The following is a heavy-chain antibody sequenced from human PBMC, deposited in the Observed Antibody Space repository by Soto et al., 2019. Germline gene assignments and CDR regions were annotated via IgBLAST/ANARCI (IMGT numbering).Heavy chain of an antibody. CDR3: ARYIRGPTVYYFDF. J-gene: IGHJ4*02. CDR1: ELSSSNHA. CDR2: ISGSDGGA. V-gene: IGHV3-23*01. Sequence: GGSLRLSCAASELSSSNHAMTWVRQAPGKGLEWVSGISGSDGGAYYADSVKGRFTISRGNSKDTVDLQMNGLRAEDTAVYYCARYIRGPTVYYFDFWGPGVLVTVSS. D-gene: IGHD1-1*01.